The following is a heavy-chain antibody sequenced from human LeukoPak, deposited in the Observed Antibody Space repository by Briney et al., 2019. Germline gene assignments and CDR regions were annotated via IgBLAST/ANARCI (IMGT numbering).Heavy chain of an antibody. CDR3: ASNTKVGATDY. CDR2: INHSGST. J-gene: IGHJ4*02. V-gene: IGHV4-34*01. CDR1: GGSFSGYY. Sequence: PSETLSLTCAVYGGSFSGYYWSLIRQPPGKGLEWIGEINHSGSTNYNPSLKSRVTISVDTSKNQFSLKLSSVTAADTAVYYCASNTKVGATDYWGQGTLVTVSS. D-gene: IGHD1-26*01.